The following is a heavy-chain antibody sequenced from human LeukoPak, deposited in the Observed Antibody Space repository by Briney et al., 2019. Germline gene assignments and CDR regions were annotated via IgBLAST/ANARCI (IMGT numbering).Heavy chain of an antibody. J-gene: IGHJ3*02. CDR1: GGTFSSYA. D-gene: IGHD4-11*01. Sequence: ASVKVSCKASGGTFSSYAISWVRQAPGQGLEWMGGIIPIFGTANYAQKFQGRVTITADESTSTAYMELSSLRSEDTAVYYCARPLKDSNYARGGAFDIWGQGTMVTVSS. CDR2: IIPIFGTA. V-gene: IGHV1-69*13. CDR3: ARPLKDSNYARGGAFDI.